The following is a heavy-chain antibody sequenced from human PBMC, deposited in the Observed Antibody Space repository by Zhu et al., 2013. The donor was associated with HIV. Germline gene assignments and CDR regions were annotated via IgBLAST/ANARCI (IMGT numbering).Heavy chain of an antibody. CDR1: GHTFINFD. V-gene: IGHV1-8*01. CDR3: ARAPKRILGVAGPYYFDS. J-gene: IGHJ4*02. D-gene: IGHD3-3*01. Sequence: QVQLVQSGAEVKKPGASVRVSCKTSGHTFINFDINWVRQAPGQGLEWMGWMNPNSSNAVYAPKFRGRVTMTRNTSMDTAYLDLSSLRSDDTAVYYCARAPKRILGVAGPYYFDSWGQGTLVTVSS. CDR2: MNPNSSNA.